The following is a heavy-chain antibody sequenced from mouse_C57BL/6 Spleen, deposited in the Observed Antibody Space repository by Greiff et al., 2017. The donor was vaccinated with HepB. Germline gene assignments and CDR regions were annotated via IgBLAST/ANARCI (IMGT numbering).Heavy chain of an antibody. D-gene: IGHD1-1*01. V-gene: IGHV1-64*01. CDR3: AIITTVVRDAMDY. CDR2: IHPNSGST. Sequence: QVQLQQPGAELVKPGASVKLSCKASGYTFTSYWMHWVKQRPGQGLEWIGMIHPNSGSTNYNEKFKSKATLTVDKSSSTAYMQLSSLTSEDSAVYYCAIITTVVRDAMDYWGQGTSVTVSS. J-gene: IGHJ4*01. CDR1: GYTFTSYW.